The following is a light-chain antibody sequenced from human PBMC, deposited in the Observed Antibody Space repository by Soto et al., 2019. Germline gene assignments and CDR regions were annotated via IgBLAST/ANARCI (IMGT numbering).Light chain of an antibody. CDR1: SSDVGGYDF. CDR3: SSYTSSKGV. Sequence: QSVLTQPASVSGSPGQSITISCTGTSSDVGGYDFVSWYQQHPGKVLKLMIYEVSNRPSGVSNRFSGSKSGNTASLTISGLQAEDEADYYCSSYTSSKGVFGTGTKVTVL. CDR2: EVS. J-gene: IGLJ1*01. V-gene: IGLV2-14*01.